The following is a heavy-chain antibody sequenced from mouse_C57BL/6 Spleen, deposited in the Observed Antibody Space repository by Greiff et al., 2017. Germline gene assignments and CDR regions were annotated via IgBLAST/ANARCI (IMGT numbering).Heavy chain of an antibody. J-gene: IGHJ3*01. CDR1: GFTFSNYW. V-gene: IGHV6-3*01. CDR3: TAPSIYYDYDSFAY. D-gene: IGHD2-4*01. Sequence: EVMLVESGGGLVQPGGSMKLSCVASGFTFSNYWMNWVRQSPEKGLEWVAQIRLKSDNYATHYAESVKGRFTISRDDSKSSVYLQMNNLRAEDTGIYYCTAPSIYYDYDSFAYWGQGTLVTVSA. CDR2: IRLKSDNYAT.